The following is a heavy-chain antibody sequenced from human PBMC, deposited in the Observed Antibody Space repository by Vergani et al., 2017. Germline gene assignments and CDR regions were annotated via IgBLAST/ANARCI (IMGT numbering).Heavy chain of an antibody. V-gene: IGHV3-30*18. D-gene: IGHD3-10*01. CDR1: GFTFSSYG. Sequence: VQLVESGGGLVQPGRSLRLSCAASGFTFSSYGMHWVRQAPGKGLEWVAVISYDGSNKYYADSVKGRFTISRDNSKNTLYLQMNSLRAEDTAVYYCANSDPGGLAFDIWGQGTMVTVSS. J-gene: IGHJ3*02. CDR3: ANSDPGGLAFDI. CDR2: ISYDGSNK.